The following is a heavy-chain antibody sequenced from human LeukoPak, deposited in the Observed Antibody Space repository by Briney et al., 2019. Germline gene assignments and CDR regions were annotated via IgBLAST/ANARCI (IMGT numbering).Heavy chain of an antibody. CDR2: ISYDGSNK. D-gene: IGHD3-16*02. CDR3: AKDDYVWGSYRYTRGYYFDY. J-gene: IGHJ4*02. V-gene: IGHV3-30*18. CDR1: GFTFSSYG. Sequence: PGRSLRLSCAASGFTFSSYGMHWVRQAPGKGLEWVAVISYDGSNKYYADSVKGRFTISRDNSKNTLYLQMNSLRAEDTAVYYCAKDDYVWGSYRYTRGYYFDYWGQGTLVTVSS.